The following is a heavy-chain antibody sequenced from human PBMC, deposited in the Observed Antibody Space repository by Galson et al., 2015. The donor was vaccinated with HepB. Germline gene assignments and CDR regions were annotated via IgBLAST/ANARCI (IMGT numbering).Heavy chain of an antibody. V-gene: IGHV4-59*01. CDR1: GGSISSYY. J-gene: IGHJ5*02. D-gene: IGHD2-15*01. Sequence: ETLSLTCAVSGGSISSYYWSWVRQPPGKGLEWIGYIYYSGSTNYNPSLKSRVTISVDTSKNQFSLKLSSVTAADTAVYYCARYMHRSGSNWFDPWGQGTLVTVSS. CDR3: ARYMHRSGSNWFDP. CDR2: IYYSGST.